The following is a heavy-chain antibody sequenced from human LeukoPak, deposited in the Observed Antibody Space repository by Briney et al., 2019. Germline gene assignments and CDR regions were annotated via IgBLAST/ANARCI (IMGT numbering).Heavy chain of an antibody. J-gene: IGHJ4*02. D-gene: IGHD4-17*01. V-gene: IGHV4-59*08. CDR2: IDSRGST. Sequence: SETLSLTCTVSGGSISSYYWSWVRQPPGKGLEWIGYIDSRGSTNYNPSLKSRVTISVDASKNQFSLKLSSVTAADTAVYYCTRHDYGDYRFDYWGQGTLVTVSS. CDR3: TRHDYGDYRFDY. CDR1: GGSISSYY.